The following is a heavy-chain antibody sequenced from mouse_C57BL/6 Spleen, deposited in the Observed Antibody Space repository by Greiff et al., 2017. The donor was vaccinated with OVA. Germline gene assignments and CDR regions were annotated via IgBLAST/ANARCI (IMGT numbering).Heavy chain of an antibody. CDR2: INPNNGGT. CDR1: GYTFTDYN. V-gene: IGHV1-22*01. J-gene: IGHJ1*03. CDR3: ASPHYYGSSYSYWYFDV. D-gene: IGHD1-1*01. Sequence: EVQLQQSGPELVKPGASVKMSCKASGYTFTDYNMHWVKQSHGKSLEWIGYINPNNGGTSYNQKFKGKATLTVNKSSSTAYMELRSLTSEDSAVYYCASPHYYGSSYSYWYFDVWGTGTTVTVSS.